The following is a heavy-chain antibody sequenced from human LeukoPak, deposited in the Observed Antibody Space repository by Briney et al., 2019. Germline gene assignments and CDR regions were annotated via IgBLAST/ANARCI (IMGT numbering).Heavy chain of an antibody. CDR1: GFSFSNFY. CDR3: ARESDSSGYYDY. D-gene: IGHD3-22*01. Sequence: GGSLRLSCAASGFSFSNFYMSWIRQAPGKGLEWVSYTSSSSTYTNSADSVRGRFTISRDNAKNSLYLQMNSLRVEDTAVYYCARESDSSGYYDYWGQGTLVTVSS. V-gene: IGHV3-11*06. CDR2: TSSSSTYT. J-gene: IGHJ4*02.